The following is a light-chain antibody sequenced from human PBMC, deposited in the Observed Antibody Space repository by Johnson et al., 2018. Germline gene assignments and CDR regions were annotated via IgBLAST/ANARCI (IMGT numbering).Light chain of an antibody. CDR1: SSNIGNNY. CDR2: ENN. V-gene: IGLV1-51*02. CDR3: GTWDSSLSAGNV. Sequence: QSVLTQPPSVSAAAGQKVTISCSGSSSNIGNNYVSWYQQLPGTAPKLLIYENNKRPSGIPDRFSGSKSGTSATLGITGLQTGDEADYYCGTWDSSLSAGNVFGTGPKVTVL. J-gene: IGLJ1*01.